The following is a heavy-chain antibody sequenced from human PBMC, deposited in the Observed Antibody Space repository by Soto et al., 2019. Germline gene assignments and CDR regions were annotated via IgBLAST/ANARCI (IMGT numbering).Heavy chain of an antibody. Sequence: SETLSLTCAVYGGSFSGYYWSWIRQPPGKGLEWIGEINHSGSTNYNPSLKSRVTISVDTSKNQFSLKLSSVTAADTAVYYCARGNDFGVVIAVYYFDYWGQGTLVTVSS. CDR3: ARGNDFGVVIAVYYFDY. V-gene: IGHV4-34*01. J-gene: IGHJ4*02. CDR1: GGSFSGYY. CDR2: INHSGST. D-gene: IGHD3-3*01.